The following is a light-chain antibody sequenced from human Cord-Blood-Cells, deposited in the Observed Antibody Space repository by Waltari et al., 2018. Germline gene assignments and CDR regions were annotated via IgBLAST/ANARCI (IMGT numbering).Light chain of an antibody. J-gene: IGKJ5*01. V-gene: IGKV1-39*01. CDR2: AAS. CDR1: QSISSY. Sequence: DIPMTQSPSSLSASVGDRVPITCRASQSISSYLNWYQQKPGKAPRLLIYAASSLQSGVPARFSGSGSGTDFTLTISSLQPEDFATYYCQQSCSTPRTFGQGTRLEIK. CDR3: QQSCSTPRT.